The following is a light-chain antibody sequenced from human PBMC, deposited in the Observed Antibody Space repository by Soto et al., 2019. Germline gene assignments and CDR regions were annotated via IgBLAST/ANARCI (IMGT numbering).Light chain of an antibody. CDR3: QQYNSYSWT. V-gene: IGKV1-5*03. CDR2: KAS. Sequence: DIQMTQSPSTLSASVGDRVTITCRASQSISSWLAWYQQKPGKAPKLLIYKASSLESGVPSRFSGSGSGTEFTLTINSLQHDDIATYYCQQYNSYSWTFGQGPKVEIK. CDR1: QSISSW. J-gene: IGKJ1*01.